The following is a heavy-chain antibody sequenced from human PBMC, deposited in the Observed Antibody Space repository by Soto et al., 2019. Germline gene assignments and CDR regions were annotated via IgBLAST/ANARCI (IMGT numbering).Heavy chain of an antibody. J-gene: IGHJ6*02. V-gene: IGHV3-21*01. CDR3: ARWGDYYYHAMDV. CDR1: GFTFSSYS. Sequence: VGSLRLSCAASGFTFSSYSMNWVRQAPGKGLEWVSSISSSSSYIYSADSLKGRFTISRDNAKNSLYLQMNSLRAEDTAVYYCARWGDYYYHAMDVWGQGTTVTVSS. D-gene: IGHD3-16*01. CDR2: ISSSSSYI.